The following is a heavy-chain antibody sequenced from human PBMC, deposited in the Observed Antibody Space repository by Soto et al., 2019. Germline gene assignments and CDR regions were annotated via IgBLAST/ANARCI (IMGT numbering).Heavy chain of an antibody. V-gene: IGHV4-59*01. CDR2: IYYSGST. CDR1: GGSISSYY. J-gene: IGHJ5*02. Sequence: KPSETLSLTCTVSGGSISSYYWSWIRQPPGKGLEWIGYIYYSGSTNYNPSLKSRVTISVDTSKNQFSLKLSSVTAADTAVYYCARSYSSSDWFDPWGQGTLVTVSS. CDR3: ARSYSSSDWFDP. D-gene: IGHD6-6*01.